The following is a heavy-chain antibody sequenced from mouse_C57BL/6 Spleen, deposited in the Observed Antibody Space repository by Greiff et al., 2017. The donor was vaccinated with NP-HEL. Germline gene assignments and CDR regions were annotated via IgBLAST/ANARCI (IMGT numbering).Heavy chain of an antibody. D-gene: IGHD1-1*01. J-gene: IGHJ2*01. CDR3: ARRFTTVVALDY. Sequence: QVQLQQPGAELVKPGASVKLSCKASGYTFTSYWMQWVKQRPGQGLEWIGEIDPSDSYTNSNQKFKGKATLTVDTSSSTAYMQLSSLTSEDSAVYYCARRFTTVVALDYWGQGTTLTVSS. CDR1: GYTFTSYW. V-gene: IGHV1-50*01. CDR2: IDPSDSYT.